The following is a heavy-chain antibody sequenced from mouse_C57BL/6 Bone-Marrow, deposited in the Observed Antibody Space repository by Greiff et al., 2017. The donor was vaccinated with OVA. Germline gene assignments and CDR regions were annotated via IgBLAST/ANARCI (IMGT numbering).Heavy chain of an antibody. CDR1: GYTFTSYG. CDR3: ARRDTLRNAMDY. V-gene: IGHV1-81*01. J-gene: IGHJ4*01. D-gene: IGHD1-1*01. Sequence: QVQLKESGAELARPGASVKLSCKASGYTFTSYGISWVKQRTGQGLEWIGEIYPRSGNTYYNEKFKGKATLTADKSSSTAYMELRSLTSEDSAVYFCARRDTLRNAMDYWGQGTSVTVSS. CDR2: IYPRSGNT.